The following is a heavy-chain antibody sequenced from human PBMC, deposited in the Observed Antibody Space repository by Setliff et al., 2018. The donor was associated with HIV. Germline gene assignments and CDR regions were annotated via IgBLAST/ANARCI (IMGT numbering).Heavy chain of an antibody. V-gene: IGHV4-59*11. D-gene: IGHD2-2*01. Sequence: SETLSLTCTVSGGSISSHYWSWIRQPPGKGLEWIGYIYYSGSTNYNPSLKSRVTISVDTSKNQFSLKLSSVTAADTAVYYCARGQLLNYYYYYYMDVWGKGTTVTAP. CDR3: ARGQLLNYYYYYYMDV. J-gene: IGHJ6*03. CDR2: IYYSGST. CDR1: GGSISSHY.